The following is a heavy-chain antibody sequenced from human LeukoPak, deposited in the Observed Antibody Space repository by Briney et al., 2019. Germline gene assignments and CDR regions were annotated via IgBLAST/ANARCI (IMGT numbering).Heavy chain of an antibody. CDR1: GFTFSNYW. CDR3: TRVGRPIYDY. J-gene: IGHJ4*02. D-gene: IGHD3-10*01. Sequence: PGGSLRLSCAVSGFTFSNYWMHWVRQAPGKGLVWVSRINSDGSSTNYADSVKGRFTISRDNTKNTLYLQMNSLSAEYTAVYFCTRVGRPIYDYWGQGTLVTVSS. CDR2: INSDGSST. V-gene: IGHV3-74*01.